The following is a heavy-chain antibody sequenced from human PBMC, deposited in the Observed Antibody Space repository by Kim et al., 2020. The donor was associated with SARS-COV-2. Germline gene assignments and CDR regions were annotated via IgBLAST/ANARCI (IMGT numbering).Heavy chain of an antibody. V-gene: IGHV4-61*02. J-gene: IGHJ3*02. CDR2: IYTSGST. CDR3: AREVKQWLVPHDAFDI. Sequence: SETLSLTCTVSGGSISSGSYYWSWIRQPAGKGLEWIGRIYTSGSTNYNPSLKSRVTISVDTSKNQFSLKLSSVTAADTAVYYCAREVKQWLVPHDAFDIWGQGTMVTVSS. D-gene: IGHD6-19*01. CDR1: GGSISSGSYY.